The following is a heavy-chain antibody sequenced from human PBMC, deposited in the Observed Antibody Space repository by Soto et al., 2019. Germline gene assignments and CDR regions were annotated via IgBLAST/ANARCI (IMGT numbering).Heavy chain of an antibody. CDR1: GFSVSSNY. J-gene: IGHJ4*02. V-gene: IGHV3-53*04. CDR3: ARGGGPFMNSETNPFDC. D-gene: IGHD4-17*01. Sequence: EVPLVESGGGLVQPGGSLRLSCAVSGFSVSSNYMSWVRQAPGKGLDWVSVIYSDGTTYYVDSVKGRFIISRHNSKNTLYLQMDSLRTEDTAVYYCARGGGPFMNSETNPFDCWGQGTLVTVSS. CDR2: IYSDGTT.